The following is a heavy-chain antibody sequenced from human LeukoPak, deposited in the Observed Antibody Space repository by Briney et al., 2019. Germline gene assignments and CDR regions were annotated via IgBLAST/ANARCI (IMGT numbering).Heavy chain of an antibody. J-gene: IGHJ5*01. CDR2: IRSKAYGATT. Sequence: GGSLRLSCTASGFTSGKYAMSWFRQAPGKGLRWVGYIRSKAYGATTEYAASVKGRFTISRDDSKSIAYLQMTSLKTEDTAVNNPPRKYYYHSSGIDSLGAGTLVTASP. CDR3: PRKYYYHSSGIDS. CDR1: GFTSGKYA. D-gene: IGHD3-22*01. V-gene: IGHV3-49*03.